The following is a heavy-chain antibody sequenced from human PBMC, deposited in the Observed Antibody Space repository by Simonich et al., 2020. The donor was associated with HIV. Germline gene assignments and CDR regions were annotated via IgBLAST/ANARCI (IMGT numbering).Heavy chain of an antibody. J-gene: IGHJ4*02. CDR1: GYTFTVDY. D-gene: IGHD3-16*01. V-gene: IGHV1-2*06. CDR3: ARDRDWGWDY. Sequence: QVQLVQSGAEVKKPGASVKVSCKASGYTFTVDYIHWVRQAPGQGLAWRGRINPNTGDTQVAQNFKGRVSMTRDTSSNTVYMDLSSLRSDDTAVYFCARDRDWGWDYWGQGTLISVSS. CDR2: INPNTGDT.